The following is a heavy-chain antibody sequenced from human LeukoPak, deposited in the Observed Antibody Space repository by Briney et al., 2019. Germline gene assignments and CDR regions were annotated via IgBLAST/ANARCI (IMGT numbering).Heavy chain of an antibody. J-gene: IGHJ4*02. D-gene: IGHD3-16*02. CDR3: ARGLAYDYVWGSYRSTFDY. CDR2: MNPNSGNT. Sequence: ASVKVSCKASGCTFTSYDINWVRQATGQGLEWMGWMNPNSGNTGYAQKFQGRVTMTRNTSISTAYMELSSLRSEDTAVYYCARGLAYDYVWGSYRSTFDYWGQGTLVTVSS. V-gene: IGHV1-8*01. CDR1: GCTFTSYD.